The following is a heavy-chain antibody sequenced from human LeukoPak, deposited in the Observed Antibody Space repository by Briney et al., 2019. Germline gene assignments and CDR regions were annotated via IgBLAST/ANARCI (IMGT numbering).Heavy chain of an antibody. D-gene: IGHD3-16*02. CDR1: GGSISSGGYY. Sequence: PSETLSLTCTVSGGSISSGGYYWSWIRQPPGKGLEWIGEINHSGSTNYNPSLKSRVTISVDTSKNQFSLKLSSVSAADTAVYYCARERDYVWGSYRYSPQDWGQGTLVTVSS. CDR3: ARERDYVWGSYRYSPQD. V-gene: IGHV4-39*07. J-gene: IGHJ4*02. CDR2: INHSGST.